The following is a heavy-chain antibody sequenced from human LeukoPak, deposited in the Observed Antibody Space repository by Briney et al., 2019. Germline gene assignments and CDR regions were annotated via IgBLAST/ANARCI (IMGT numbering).Heavy chain of an antibody. J-gene: IGHJ4*02. V-gene: IGHV1-18*01. CDR3: ARDAGTYYYDSSGYLYDY. CDR2: ISAYNGNT. Sequence: GASVKVSCKASGYTFTSYGISWVRQAPGQGLEWKGWISAYNGNTNYAQKLQGRVTMTTDTSTSTAYMELRSLRSDDTAVYYCARDAGTYYYDSSGYLYDYWGQGTLVTVSS. D-gene: IGHD3-22*01. CDR1: GYTFTSYG.